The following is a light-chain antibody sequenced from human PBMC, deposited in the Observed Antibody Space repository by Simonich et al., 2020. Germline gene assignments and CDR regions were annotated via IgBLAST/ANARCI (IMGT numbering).Light chain of an antibody. CDR1: SSDVGGYNY. J-gene: IGLJ1*01. CDR3: CSYAGSPYV. V-gene: IGLV2-11*01. Sequence: QSALTQPRSVSGSPGQSVTISCTGTSSDVGGYNYVSWYQQHPGKAPKLMIYDVSKRPSGVPDRFSGSKSCNTASLTISGLQAEDEADYYCCSYAGSPYVFGTGTKVTVL. CDR2: DVS.